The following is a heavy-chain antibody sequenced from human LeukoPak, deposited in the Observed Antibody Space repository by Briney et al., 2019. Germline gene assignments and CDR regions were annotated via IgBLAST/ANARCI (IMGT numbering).Heavy chain of an antibody. V-gene: IGHV3-21*01. J-gene: IGHJ4*02. CDR2: ISSSSNYI. Sequence: GGSLRLSCAASGFTFSAYNMNWVRQAPGKGLEWVSSISSSSNYICYADSLKGRFTISRDNAKNSLYLQMNSLRAEDTAVYYCARDEGVSFDYWGPGTLVTVSS. CDR1: GFTFSAYN. CDR3: ARDEGVSFDY.